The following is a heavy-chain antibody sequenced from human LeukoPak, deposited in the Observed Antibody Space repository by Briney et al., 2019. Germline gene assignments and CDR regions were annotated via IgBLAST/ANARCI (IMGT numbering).Heavy chain of an antibody. CDR2: IGYDGATK. J-gene: IGHJ4*02. CDR1: GFTFSNYG. V-gene: IGHV3-30*02. Sequence: GGSLRLSCAASGFTFSNYGMHGVRQAPGKGLKWVAFIGYDGATKFYADSARGRFSISRDDSKNTVFLQMDSLRGDDTAVYYCAKEGYAGSGTSFQYYFDYWGQGTLVTVSS. D-gene: IGHD3-10*01. CDR3: AKEGYAGSGTSFQYYFDY.